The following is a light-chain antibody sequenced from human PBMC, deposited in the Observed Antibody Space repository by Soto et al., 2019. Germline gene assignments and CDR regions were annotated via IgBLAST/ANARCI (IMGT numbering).Light chain of an antibody. CDR1: QDINNY. V-gene: IGKV1-33*01. CDR2: DAF. CDR3: HQYDSLPPT. Sequence: DIQMTQSPSSLSASVGDRFTITCQASQDINNYLNWYQQKPGKDPKLLIFDAFKLDTGVPSRFSGGGSGTNFTFTITSLQQEDIATYFCHQYDSLPPTFGGGTRVEI. J-gene: IGKJ4*02.